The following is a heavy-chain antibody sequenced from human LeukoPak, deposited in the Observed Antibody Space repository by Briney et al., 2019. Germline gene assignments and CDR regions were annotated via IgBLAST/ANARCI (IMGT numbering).Heavy chain of an antibody. J-gene: IGHJ4*01. CDR2: IHYSGRT. Sequence: PSETLSLTCSVSGGSISSDYWSWIRQPPGKRLEWIAYIHYSGRTDYSPSLESRVTISMDTSKTQFSLKLSSVTAADTAVYYCATLQVSGSAVFDKWGHLTLVT. D-gene: IGHD2-15*01. V-gene: IGHV4-59*08. CDR3: ATLQVSGSAVFDK. CDR1: GGSISSDY.